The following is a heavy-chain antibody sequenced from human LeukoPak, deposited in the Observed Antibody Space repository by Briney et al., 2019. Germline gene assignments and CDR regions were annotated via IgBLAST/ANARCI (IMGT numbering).Heavy chain of an antibody. CDR3: ARGRRITIFGVIIDRYFDY. CDR1: GFSFSTHP. Sequence: PGGSLRLSCSASGFSFSTHPIHWVRQAPGKGVEYVAGISSQGGTTNYADSVKGRFTISRDNSKNTLYLQMSSLRAEDTAVYYCARGRRITIFGVIIDRYFDYWGQGTLVTVSS. V-gene: IGHV3-64D*09. CDR2: ISSQGGTT. J-gene: IGHJ4*02. D-gene: IGHD3-3*01.